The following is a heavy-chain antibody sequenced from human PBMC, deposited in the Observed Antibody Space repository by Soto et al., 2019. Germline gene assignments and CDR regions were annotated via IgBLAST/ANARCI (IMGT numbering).Heavy chain of an antibody. Sequence: QVQLQESGPGLMKPSQTLSLTCAVSGVSVSTCGYYWSWIRQLPGKGLEWIGHIYSTGSTTYNPSLNSRLTSSLGSSLNQVSLPCTSVTAADTAVYYCARDGSYSGNPVGPVKDVWAQGTKVT. CDR3: ARDGSYSGNPVGPVKDV. CDR2: IYSTGST. J-gene: IGHJ3*01. D-gene: IGHD1-26*01. CDR1: GVSVSTCGYY. V-gene: IGHV4-31*11.